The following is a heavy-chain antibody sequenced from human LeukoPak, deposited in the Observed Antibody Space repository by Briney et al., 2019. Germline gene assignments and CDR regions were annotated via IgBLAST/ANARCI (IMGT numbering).Heavy chain of an antibody. V-gene: IGHV3-43*02. CDR1: GFTFDDYA. CDR2: ISGDGGST. D-gene: IGHD3-3*01. J-gene: IGHJ5*02. CDR3: ARNYDFWSGYWNWFDP. Sequence: TGGSLRLSCAASGFTFDDYAMHWVRQAPGKGLEWVSLISGDGGSTYYADSVKGRFTISRDNSKNSLYLQINSLRTEDTALYYCARNYDFWSGYWNWFDPWGQGTLVTVSS.